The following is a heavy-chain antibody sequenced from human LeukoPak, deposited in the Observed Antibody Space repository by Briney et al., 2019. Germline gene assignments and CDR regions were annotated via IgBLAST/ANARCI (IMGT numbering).Heavy chain of an antibody. CDR2: IIPIFGTA. Sequence: SVKVSCKASGGTFSSYAISWVRQAPGQGLEWMGAIIPIFGTANYAQKFQGRVTITADESTSTAYMELSSLRSEDTAVYYCARGNPPYQLLSRFDYWGQGTLVTVSS. D-gene: IGHD2-2*01. J-gene: IGHJ4*02. CDR1: GGTFSSYA. V-gene: IGHV1-69*13. CDR3: ARGNPPYQLLSRFDY.